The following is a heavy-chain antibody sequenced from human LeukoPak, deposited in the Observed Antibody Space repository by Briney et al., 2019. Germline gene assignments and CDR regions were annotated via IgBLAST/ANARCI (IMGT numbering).Heavy chain of an antibody. CDR1: GYTFTGYY. CDR2: INPNSGGT. V-gene: IGHV1-2*02. J-gene: IGHJ4*02. D-gene: IGHD3/OR15-3a*01. CDR3: ARELIDFHDHTNKGFFDS. Sequence: ASVKVSCKASGYTFTGYYMHWVRQAPGQGLEWMGWINPNSGGTNCAQKFQGRVTMTRDTSISTAYMELSSLRSDDTAVYYCARELIDFHDHTNKGFFDSWGQGTLVTVSS.